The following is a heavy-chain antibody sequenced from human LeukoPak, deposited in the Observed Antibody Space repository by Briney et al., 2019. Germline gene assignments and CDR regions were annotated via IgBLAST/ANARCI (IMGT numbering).Heavy chain of an antibody. V-gene: IGHV3-21*01. CDR3: ASYSGSYYGYFDY. Sequence: GRSLRLSCAASGFTFSSYGMHWVRQAPGKGLEWVSSISSSSSYIYYADSVKGRFTISRDNAKNSLYLQMNSLRAEDTAVYYCASYSGSYYGYFDYWGQGTLVTVSS. D-gene: IGHD1-26*01. CDR2: ISSSSSYI. CDR1: GFTFSSYG. J-gene: IGHJ4*02.